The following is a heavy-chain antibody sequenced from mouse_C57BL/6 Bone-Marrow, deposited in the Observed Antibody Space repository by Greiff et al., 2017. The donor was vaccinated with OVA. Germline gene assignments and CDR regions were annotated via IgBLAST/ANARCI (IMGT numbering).Heavy chain of an antibody. J-gene: IGHJ1*03. D-gene: IGHD2-2*01. CDR1: GYTFTSYG. CDR3: ARSGWLHWYFDV. V-gene: IGHV1-81*01. CDR2: IYPRSGNT. Sequence: VQLQQSGAELARPGASVKLSCKASGYTFTSYGISWVKQRTGQGLEWIGEIYPRSGNTYYNEKFKGKATLTADKSSSTAYMELRSLTSEDSAVYFCARSGWLHWYFDVWGTGTTVTVSS.